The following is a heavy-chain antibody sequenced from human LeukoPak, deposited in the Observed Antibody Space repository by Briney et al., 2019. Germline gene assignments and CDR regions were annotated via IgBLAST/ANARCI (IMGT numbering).Heavy chain of an antibody. CDR3: AKDPTPRHVLRYFDWLL. V-gene: IGHV3-30*18. CDR2: IWYGGSNK. CDR1: GFTLSSYG. D-gene: IGHD3-9*01. J-gene: IGHJ4*02. Sequence: PGRSLRLSCAVSGFTLSSYGIHWVRQAPGKGLEWVAVIWYGGSNKYYADSVKGRFTISRDNSKNTLYLQTNSLRAEDTAVYYCAKDPTPRHVLRYFDWLLWGQGTLVTVSS.